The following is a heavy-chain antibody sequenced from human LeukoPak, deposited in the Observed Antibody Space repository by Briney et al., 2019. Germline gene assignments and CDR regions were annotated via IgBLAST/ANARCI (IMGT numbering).Heavy chain of an antibody. V-gene: IGHV3-30*04. CDR3: ARGLRGYSGYTRYY. D-gene: IGHD5-12*01. J-gene: IGHJ4*02. CDR2: ISYDGSNK. Sequence: GGSLRLSCAASGFTFSSYAMHWVRQAPGKGLEWVAVISYDGSNKYYADSVKGRFTISRDNSKNTLYLQMNGLRAEDTAVYYCARGLRGYSGYTRYYWGQGTLVTVSS. CDR1: GFTFSSYA.